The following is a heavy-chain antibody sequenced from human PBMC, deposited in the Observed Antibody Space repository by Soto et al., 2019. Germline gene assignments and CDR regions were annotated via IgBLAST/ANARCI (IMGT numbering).Heavy chain of an antibody. Sequence: GESLKLSCETSGFTFTNYWIVWLRQAPGQRLEWMGWINAGNGNTKYSQKFQGRVTITRDTSASTAYMELSSLRSEDTAVYYCAIAVAGLNNWFDPWGQGTLVNVSS. D-gene: IGHD6-19*01. CDR3: AIAVAGLNNWFDP. J-gene: IGHJ5*02. CDR1: GFTFTNYW. V-gene: IGHV1-3*01. CDR2: INAGNGNT.